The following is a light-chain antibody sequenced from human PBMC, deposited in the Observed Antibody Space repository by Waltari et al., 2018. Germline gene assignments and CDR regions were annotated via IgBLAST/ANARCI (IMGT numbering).Light chain of an antibody. CDR1: QSLSSNY. Sequence: EIVLTQSPGTLYLSPGERATLSCRASQSLSSNYLAWYQQKPGQAPRLLIYAASNRAAGTPDRFSGGGSGTDFTLTISRLEAEDFAVYFCQHFDRSPWTFGQGTNVEIK. CDR3: QHFDRSPWT. V-gene: IGKV3-20*01. CDR2: AAS. J-gene: IGKJ1*01.